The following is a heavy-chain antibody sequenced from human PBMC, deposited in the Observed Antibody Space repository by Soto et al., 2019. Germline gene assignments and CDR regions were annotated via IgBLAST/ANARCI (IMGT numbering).Heavy chain of an antibody. Sequence: EVQLVESGGGLVQPGGSLRLSCVASGFTFSSYWMSWVRQAPGKGLEWVADIKEDGSANYYVDSVKGRFTISRDNAKNSLYLQVNSLGAEDTAVYYCARDAALYCIDGKCYGGFDHWGQGTLVTVSS. CDR2: IKEDGSAN. CDR1: GFTFSSYW. V-gene: IGHV3-7*01. J-gene: IGHJ4*02. D-gene: IGHD2-15*01. CDR3: ARDAALYCIDGKCYGGFDH.